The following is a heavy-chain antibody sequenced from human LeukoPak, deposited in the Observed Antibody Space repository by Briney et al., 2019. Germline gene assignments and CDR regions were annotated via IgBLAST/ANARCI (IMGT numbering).Heavy chain of an antibody. Sequence: PSETLSLTCAVYGGSFSDYSWNWIRQSPEKGLEWIGEINDSGSTNYNPSLKGRVTMSIDTSKNQFSLKLNSVIAADTAVYYCASTYYDTGGFSPFDYWGQGTLVTVSS. V-gene: IGHV4-34*01. J-gene: IGHJ4*02. CDR3: ASTYYDTGGFSPFDY. D-gene: IGHD3-22*01. CDR2: INDSGST. CDR1: GGSFSDYS.